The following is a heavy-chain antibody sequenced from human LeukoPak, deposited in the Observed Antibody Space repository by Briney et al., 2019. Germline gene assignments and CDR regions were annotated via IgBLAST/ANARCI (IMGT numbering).Heavy chain of an antibody. J-gene: IGHJ4*02. CDR1: GFTFSSYG. CDR2: IWYDGSNK. V-gene: IGHV3-33*06. CDR3: AKGLYDYVSSLDY. D-gene: IGHD3-16*01. Sequence: PGRSLRLSCVASGFTFSSYGMHWVRQAPAKGLEWVAVIWYDGSNKYYADSVKGRFTIFRDNPKNTLYLQMDSLGAGDTAVYYCAKGLYDYVSSLDYWGQGTLVTVSS.